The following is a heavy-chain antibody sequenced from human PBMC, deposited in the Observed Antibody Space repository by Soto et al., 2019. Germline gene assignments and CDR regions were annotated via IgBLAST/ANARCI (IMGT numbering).Heavy chain of an antibody. CDR3: ARLGYCSSTSCYVLILDY. J-gene: IGHJ4*02. CDR2: IYYSGST. D-gene: IGHD2-2*01. Sequence: SEALSLTCTVSGGSTSSYYWSWIRQPPGKGLEWIGYIYYSGSTNYNPSLKSRVTISVDTSKNQFSLKLSSVTAADTAVYYCARLGYCSSTSCYVLILDYWGQGTLVTVS. CDR1: GGSTSSYY. V-gene: IGHV4-59*01.